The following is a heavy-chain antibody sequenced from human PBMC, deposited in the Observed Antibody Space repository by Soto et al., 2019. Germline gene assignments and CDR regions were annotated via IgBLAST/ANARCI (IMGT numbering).Heavy chain of an antibody. V-gene: IGHV3-21*01. Sequence: VGSLSLSCAASGFTFSSYSMNWVRQAPGKGLEWVLSISSSSSYIYYADSVKGRFTISRDNAKNSLYLQMNSLRAEDTAVYYCARDKHYDFWSGPALTAYYGMDVWGQGTTVTVSS. CDR1: GFTFSSYS. CDR2: ISSSSSYI. J-gene: IGHJ6*02. D-gene: IGHD3-3*01. CDR3: ARDKHYDFWSGPALTAYYGMDV.